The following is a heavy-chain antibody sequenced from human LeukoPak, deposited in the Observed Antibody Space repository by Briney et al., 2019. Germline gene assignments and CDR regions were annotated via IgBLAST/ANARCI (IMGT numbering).Heavy chain of an antibody. D-gene: IGHD3-22*01. CDR1: GFTFSSYAM. CDR3: AGLVGRYSSGLYYYYFDY. Sequence: PGGSLRLSCAASGFTFSSYAMSWVRQPPGKGLEWIGEMYLSGTTHSNPSVKSRVTISIDKSKNQFFLNLSSVTAADTAVYYCAGLVGRYSSGLYYYYFDYRGQGTLVTVSS. V-gene: IGHV4-4*02. J-gene: IGHJ4*02. CDR2: MYLSGTT.